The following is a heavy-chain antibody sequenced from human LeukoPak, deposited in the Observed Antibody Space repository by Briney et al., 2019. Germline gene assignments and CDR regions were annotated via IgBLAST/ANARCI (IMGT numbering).Heavy chain of an antibody. Sequence: GGSLRLSCAVSGFSFNDNYMSWVRQAPGKGLQWVSVMFPDGRTYYADSVKGRFTISRDLARNTLLLQMHSLRADDTAVHYCARTNPVYGDYDYWGQGTLATVSS. CDR3: ARTNPVYGDYDY. D-gene: IGHD4-17*01. CDR1: GFSFNDNY. V-gene: IGHV3-53*01. CDR2: MFPDGRT. J-gene: IGHJ4*02.